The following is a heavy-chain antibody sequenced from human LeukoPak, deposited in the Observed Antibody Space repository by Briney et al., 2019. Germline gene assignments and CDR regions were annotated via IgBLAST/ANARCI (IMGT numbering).Heavy chain of an antibody. V-gene: IGHV4-59*01. Sequence: SETLSLTCTVSGGSISSYYWSWIRQPPGKGLEWIGYIYYSGSTNYNPSLKSRVTISVDTSKNQFSLKLSSVTAADTAVYYCARERLVLRPLHGSGAGLTGGGMDVWGQGTTVTVSS. CDR1: GGSISSYY. J-gene: IGHJ6*02. D-gene: IGHD3-3*01. CDR3: ARERLVLRPLHGSGAGLTGGGMDV. CDR2: IYYSGST.